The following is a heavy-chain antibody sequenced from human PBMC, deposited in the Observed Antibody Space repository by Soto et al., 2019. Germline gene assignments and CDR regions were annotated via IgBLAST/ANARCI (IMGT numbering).Heavy chain of an antibody. Sequence: ASVKVSCKASGYSFTDYYIHWVRQAPGQGLEWMGWIIPNNGGTKYAQKFQDRVTMTRDTSITTAYMELSRLRSDDTAVYYCARGTFDSSGNYFAGWFDPWGQGTLVTVSS. CDR1: GYSFTDYY. D-gene: IGHD3-22*01. CDR2: IIPNNGGT. J-gene: IGHJ5*02. CDR3: ARGTFDSSGNYFAGWFDP. V-gene: IGHV1-2*02.